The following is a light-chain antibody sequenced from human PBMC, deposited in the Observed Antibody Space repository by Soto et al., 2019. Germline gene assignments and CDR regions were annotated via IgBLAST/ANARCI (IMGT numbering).Light chain of an antibody. CDR1: SSDVGGSNY. J-gene: IGLJ1*01. CDR2: DVS. V-gene: IGLV2-14*03. CDR3: GSYSSSSTLYV. Sequence: QSALTQPASVSGAPGQSITISCPGTSSDVGGSNYVSWYQQHPGKAPKLMIYDVSNRPSGVSNRFSGSKSGNTASLTISGLQAEDEADYYCGSYSSSSTLYVFGTGTKLTVL.